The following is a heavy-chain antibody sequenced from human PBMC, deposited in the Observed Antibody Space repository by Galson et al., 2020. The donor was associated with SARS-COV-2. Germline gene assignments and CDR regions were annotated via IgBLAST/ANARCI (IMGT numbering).Heavy chain of an antibody. CDR2: ISYDGSNK. CDR3: ARGPLGYCTNGVCYPDY. J-gene: IGHJ4*02. D-gene: IGHD2-8*01. V-gene: IGHV3-30*04. Sequence: GGSLRLSCAASGFTFSSYAMHWVRQAPGKGLEWVAVISYDGSNKYYADSVKGRFTISRDNSKNTLYLQMNSLRAEDTAVYYCARGPLGYCTNGVCYPDYWGQGTLVTVSS. CDR1: GFTFSSYA.